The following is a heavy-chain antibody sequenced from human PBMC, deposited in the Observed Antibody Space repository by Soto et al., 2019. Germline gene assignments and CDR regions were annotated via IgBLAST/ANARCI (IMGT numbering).Heavy chain of an antibody. Sequence: EVQLVESGGGLVQPGRSLRLSCTGSGFTFGDYFMNWIRQAPGKGLEWVGFIRSESYGGTTEYAASVKGRVTISRDDSKSIAYLQINSLKTADTAVYYCTRVGSVYISGMDFWGQGTLVSVSS. CDR1: GFTFGDYF. CDR2: IRSESYGGTT. CDR3: TRVGSVYISGMDF. V-gene: IGHV3-49*03. D-gene: IGHD3-10*01. J-gene: IGHJ4*02.